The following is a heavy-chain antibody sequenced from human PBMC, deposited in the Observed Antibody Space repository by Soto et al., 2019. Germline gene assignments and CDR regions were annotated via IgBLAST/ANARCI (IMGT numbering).Heavy chain of an antibody. V-gene: IGHV4-4*07. CDR3: ARGYLRYYYYYYGMDV. Sequence: SSETLSLTCTVSGGSISSYYWSWIRQPAGKGLEWIGRIYTSGSTNYNPSLKSRVTMSVDTSKNQSSLKLSSVTAADTAVYYCARGYLRYYYYYYGMDVWGQGTTVTVSS. CDR1: GGSISSYY. CDR2: IYTSGST. D-gene: IGHD1-1*01. J-gene: IGHJ6*02.